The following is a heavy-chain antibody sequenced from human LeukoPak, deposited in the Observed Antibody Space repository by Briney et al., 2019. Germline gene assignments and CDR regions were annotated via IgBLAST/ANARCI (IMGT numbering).Heavy chain of an antibody. CDR3: AKDRDSSSWYENFDY. CDR2: ISGSGGST. CDR1: GFTFSSYA. J-gene: IGHJ4*02. V-gene: IGHV3-23*01. Sequence: TGGSRSLSWAAPGFTFSSYAMSWFRQAPGKGWGWVSAISGSGGSTYYADSVKGRFTISRDNSKNTLYLQMNSLRAEDTAVYYCAKDRDSSSWYENFDYWGQGTLVTVSS. D-gene: IGHD6-13*01.